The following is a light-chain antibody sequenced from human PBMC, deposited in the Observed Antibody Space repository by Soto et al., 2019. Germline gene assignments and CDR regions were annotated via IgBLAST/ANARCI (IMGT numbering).Light chain of an antibody. CDR2: DNN. CDR1: SSNIGNNY. V-gene: IGLV1-51*01. J-gene: IGLJ1*01. CDR3: GTWDSSLSAYV. Sequence: QSVLTQPPSVSAAPGQKVTISCSGSSSNIGNNYVSWYQQLPGTASKLLIYDNNKRPSGIPDRFSGSKSGTSATLGITGLQTGDEADYYCGTWDSSLSAYVFGTGTQLTVL.